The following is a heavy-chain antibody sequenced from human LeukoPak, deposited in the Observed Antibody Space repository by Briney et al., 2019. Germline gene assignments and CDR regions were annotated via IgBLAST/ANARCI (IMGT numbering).Heavy chain of an antibody. V-gene: IGHV3-7*01. CDR1: RFTFISYW. J-gene: IGHJ5*02. CDR2: IKEDGSVN. D-gene: IGHD3-10*01. CDR3: ARDPSGSPVFDP. Sequence: GGGLRLSCVASRFTFISYWLNSVGQAPGKGVEWVANIKEDGSVNNYVDSVKGRFTISRDNAKNSLFLQMNSLRAEDTAVYYCARDPSGSPVFDPWGQGTLVTVSS.